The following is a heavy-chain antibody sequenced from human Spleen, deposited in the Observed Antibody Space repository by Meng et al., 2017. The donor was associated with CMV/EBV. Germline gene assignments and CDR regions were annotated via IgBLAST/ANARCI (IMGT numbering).Heavy chain of an antibody. J-gene: IGHJ6*02. CDR2: IRYDGSYK. V-gene: IGHV3-30*02. CDR1: GIFFRSYG. D-gene: IGHD6-19*01. Sequence: GESLKISCAVSGIFFRSYGVHWVRQAPGKGLEWVAFIRYDGSYKEYVDSVKGRFTISRDDAKNSLFLHMNNLRVEDTALYFCARGRYSSGWSIGYYYYGMDVWGQGTTVTVSS. CDR3: ARGRYSSGWSIGYYYYGMDV.